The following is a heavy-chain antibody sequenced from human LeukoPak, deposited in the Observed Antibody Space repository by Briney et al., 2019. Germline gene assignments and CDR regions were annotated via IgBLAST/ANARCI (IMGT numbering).Heavy chain of an antibody. CDR3: ARVTPLYYYYMDV. Sequence: SETLSLTCTVSGGSISSYYWSRIRQPPGKGLEWIGYIYYSGSTNYNPSLKSRVTISVDTSKNQFSLKLSSVTAADTAVYYCARVTPLYYYYMDVWGKGTTATVSS. V-gene: IGHV4-59*01. J-gene: IGHJ6*03. CDR2: IYYSGST. CDR1: GGSISSYY.